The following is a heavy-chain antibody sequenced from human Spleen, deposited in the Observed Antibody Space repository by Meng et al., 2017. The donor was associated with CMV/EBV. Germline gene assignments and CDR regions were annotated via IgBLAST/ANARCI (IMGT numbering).Heavy chain of an antibody. Sequence: GGSLRLSCAASGLTVSNKYMTWVRQAPGKGLEWVSVIYGGGTTYYADSVKGRFTISRDNSKNTVYLQMNGLRPEDTAVYFCARCGDFWSDLEYWGQGTLVTVSS. V-gene: IGHV3-66*02. CDR3: ARCGDFWSDLEY. J-gene: IGHJ4*02. CDR2: IYGGGTT. CDR1: GLTVSNKY. D-gene: IGHD3-3*01.